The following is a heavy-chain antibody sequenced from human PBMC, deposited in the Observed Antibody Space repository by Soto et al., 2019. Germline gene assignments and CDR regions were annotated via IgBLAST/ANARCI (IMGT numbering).Heavy chain of an antibody. CDR1: GGTFSSYA. CDR2: IIPIFGTA. D-gene: IGHD5-18*01. Sequence: SVKVSCKASGGTFSSYAISWVRQAPGQGLEWMGGIIPIFGTANYAQKFQGRVTITADESTSTAYMELSSLRSEDTAVYYCARDKWIRRALYYYYYGMDVWGQGTTVTVSS. J-gene: IGHJ6*02. CDR3: ARDKWIRRALYYYYYGMDV. V-gene: IGHV1-69*13.